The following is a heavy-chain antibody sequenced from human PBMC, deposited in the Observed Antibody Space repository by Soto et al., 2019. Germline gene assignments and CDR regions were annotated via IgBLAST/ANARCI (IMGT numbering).Heavy chain of an antibody. J-gene: IGHJ4*02. CDR1: GGSISSYY. CDR2: IYYSGST. D-gene: IGHD2-2*01. Sequence: PSETLSLTCTVSGGSISSYYWTWIRQPPGKGLEWIGSIYYSGSTYYNPSLKSRVTISVDTSKNQFSLKLSSVTAADTAVYYCARVSVEMAPAFDYWGQGTLVTVSS. V-gene: IGHV4-59*12. CDR3: ARVSVEMAPAFDY.